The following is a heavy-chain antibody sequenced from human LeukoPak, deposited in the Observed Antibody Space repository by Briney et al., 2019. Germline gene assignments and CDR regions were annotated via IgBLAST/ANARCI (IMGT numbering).Heavy chain of an antibody. V-gene: IGHV3-30*04. Sequence: GRSLRLSCAASGFTFSSYAIHWVRQAPGKGLEWVAVISYDGSNKYYSDSVKGRFTISRDNSKNTLYLQMNSLRAEDTAVYYCARDTYGSGSYWYYYYYMDVWGKGTTATVSS. CDR3: ARDTYGSGSYWYYYYYMDV. CDR2: ISYDGSNK. J-gene: IGHJ6*03. D-gene: IGHD3-10*01. CDR1: GFTFSSYA.